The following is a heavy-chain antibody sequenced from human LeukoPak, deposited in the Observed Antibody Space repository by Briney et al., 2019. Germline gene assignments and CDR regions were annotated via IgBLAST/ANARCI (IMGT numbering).Heavy chain of an antibody. D-gene: IGHD6-19*01. Sequence: GGSLRLSCAASGFSFSRYWMHWVRQAPGKGLVWVSRINSDGSSTSYADSVKGRFTISRDNAKNTLYLQMNSLRAEDTAVYYCARDRPPIAVDFFDYWGQGTLVTVSS. V-gene: IGHV3-74*01. CDR2: INSDGSST. CDR3: ARDRPPIAVDFFDY. J-gene: IGHJ4*02. CDR1: GFSFSRYW.